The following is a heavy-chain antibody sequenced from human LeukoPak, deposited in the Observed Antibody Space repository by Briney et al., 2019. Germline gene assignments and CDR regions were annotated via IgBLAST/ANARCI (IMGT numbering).Heavy chain of an antibody. CDR3: ASWWGYDSSGYEY. J-gene: IGHJ4*02. CDR1: GGSFSGYY. V-gene: IGHV4-59*01. CDR2: IYYSGST. D-gene: IGHD3-22*01. Sequence: ETLSLTCAVYGGSFSGYYWSWIRQPPGKGLEWIGYIYYSGSTNYNPSLKSRVTISVDTSKNQFSLKLSSVTAADTAVYYCASWWGYDSSGYEYWGQGTLVTVSS.